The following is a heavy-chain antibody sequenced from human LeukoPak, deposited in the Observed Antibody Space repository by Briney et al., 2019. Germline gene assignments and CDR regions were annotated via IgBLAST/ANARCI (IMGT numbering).Heavy chain of an antibody. V-gene: IGHV3-30*03. CDR2: IGDTGRAK. Sequence: GRSLRLSCAASGFTFSRHGMHWVRQAPGKGLEWVAVIGDTGRAKYYADSVEGRFTASRDNFKNTLYLEMNSLRYDDTALYYCAREAAWGNWYFDHWGRGTLVTVSS. CDR1: GFTFSRHG. D-gene: IGHD3-16*01. CDR3: AREAAWGNWYFDH. J-gene: IGHJ2*01.